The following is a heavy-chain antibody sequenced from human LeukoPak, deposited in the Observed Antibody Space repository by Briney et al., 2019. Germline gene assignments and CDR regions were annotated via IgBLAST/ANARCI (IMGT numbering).Heavy chain of an antibody. Sequence: PGGSLRLSCAASGFTFDDYTMHWVRQAPGKGLEWVSLISWDGGSTYYADSVKGRFTISRDNSKNSLYLQMNSLGTEDTALYYCAKDIQSVSAGYSSGWYFSGFDYWGQGTLVTVSS. D-gene: IGHD6-19*01. CDR2: ISWDGGST. V-gene: IGHV3-43*01. J-gene: IGHJ4*02. CDR1: GFTFDDYT. CDR3: AKDIQSVSAGYSSGWYFSGFDY.